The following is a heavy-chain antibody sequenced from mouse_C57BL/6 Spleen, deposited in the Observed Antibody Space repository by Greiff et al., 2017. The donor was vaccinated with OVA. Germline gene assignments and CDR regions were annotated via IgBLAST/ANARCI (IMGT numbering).Heavy chain of an antibody. D-gene: IGHD5-1*01. Sequence: VQVVASGPGLVAPSQSLSITCTVSGFSLTSYAISWVRQPPGKGLEWLGVIWTGGGTNYNSAPKSRLRNTKKNTKSQIFLKMNSLQTDDTARDYGARMWEYAWCAYWGQGTLCTVSA. CDR1: GFSLTSYA. V-gene: IGHV2-9-1*01. CDR3: ARMWEYAWCAY. J-gene: IGHJ3*01. CDR2: IWTGGGT.